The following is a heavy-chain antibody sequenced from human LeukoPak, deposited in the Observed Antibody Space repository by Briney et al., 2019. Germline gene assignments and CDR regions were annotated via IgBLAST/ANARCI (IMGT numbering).Heavy chain of an antibody. V-gene: IGHV4-59*01. J-gene: IGHJ4*02. CDR2: IYYSGST. CDR3: ARDNTGFDY. CDR1: GGSISSYY. Sequence: SETLSLTCTVSGGSISSYYWSWIRQPPGKGQEWIVYIYYSGSTNYNPSLKSRVTISVDTSKNQFSLKLSSVTAADTAVYYCARDNTGFDYWGQGTLVTVSS.